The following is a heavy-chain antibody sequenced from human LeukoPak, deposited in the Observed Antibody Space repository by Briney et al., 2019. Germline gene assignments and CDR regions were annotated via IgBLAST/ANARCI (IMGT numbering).Heavy chain of an antibody. V-gene: IGHV1-24*01. CDR3: ATGQSEFDY. Sequence: ASVKVSCKVSGYSLSILSMHWVRQTPGKGLEWMGGFDPEDYEAIFAQKFQGRVTMTEDTSTDTAYMELSSLRSEDTAVYYCATGQSEFDYWGQGTLVTVSS. J-gene: IGHJ4*02. CDR1: GYSLSILS. CDR2: FDPEDYEA. D-gene: IGHD6-19*01.